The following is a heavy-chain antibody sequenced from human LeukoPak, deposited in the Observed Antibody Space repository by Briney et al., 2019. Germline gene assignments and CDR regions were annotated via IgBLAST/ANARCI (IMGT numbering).Heavy chain of an antibody. Sequence: SETLSLTCTVSGGSMSSYYGSGIRQPPGKGREWIGYIYYSGSNNYNPSLKSRVTISVDTSKNQLSLKLSSVTAADTAVYYCARAHINLGYCSGGSCLQAFDIWGQGTMVTVSS. CDR3: ARAHINLGYCSGGSCLQAFDI. CDR1: GGSMSSYY. V-gene: IGHV4-59*12. J-gene: IGHJ3*02. D-gene: IGHD2-15*01. CDR2: IYYSGSN.